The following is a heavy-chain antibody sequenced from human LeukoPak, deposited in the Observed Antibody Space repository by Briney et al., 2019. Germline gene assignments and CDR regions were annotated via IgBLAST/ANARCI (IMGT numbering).Heavy chain of an antibody. J-gene: IGHJ5*02. CDR2: IYYSGST. V-gene: IGHV4-39*01. D-gene: IGHD2-2*01. Sequence: SETLSLTCTVSGGSISSSSYYWGWIRQPPGKGLEWIGSIYYSGSTYYNPSLKSRVTISVDTSKNQFSLKLSSVTAADTAVYYCARHLEPPEYQLLMEWFDPWGQGTLVTVSS. CDR1: GGSISSSSYY. CDR3: ARHLEPPEYQLLMEWFDP.